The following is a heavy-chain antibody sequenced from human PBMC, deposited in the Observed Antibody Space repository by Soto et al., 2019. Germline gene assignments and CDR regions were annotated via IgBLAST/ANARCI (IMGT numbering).Heavy chain of an antibody. CDR2: IDGSGRST. Sequence: PGGSLKLSCAASVFTFSSYAMNLVRQSRGKGLEWVSVIDGSGRSTYDADSVKGRFTISRDNSKNTVYLQMNSLRGEDTAVYYCAKDRSSGWYDVSEYWGQGTMVTVPS. V-gene: IGHV3-23*01. D-gene: IGHD6-19*01. CDR3: AKDRSSGWYDVSEY. CDR1: VFTFSSYA. J-gene: IGHJ4*02.